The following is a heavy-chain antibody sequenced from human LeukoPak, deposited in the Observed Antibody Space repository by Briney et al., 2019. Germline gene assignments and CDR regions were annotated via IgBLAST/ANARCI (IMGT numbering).Heavy chain of an antibody. CDR2: INPNSGGT. D-gene: IGHD5-18*01. V-gene: IGHV1-2*02. CDR1: GYTFTSYG. Sequence: ASVKVSCKASGYTFTSYGISWVRQAPGQGLEWMGWINPNSGGTNYAQKFQGRVTMTRDTSISTAYMELSRLRSDDTAVYYCARDSDTAMDYWGQGTLVTVSS. CDR3: ARDSDTAMDY. J-gene: IGHJ4*02.